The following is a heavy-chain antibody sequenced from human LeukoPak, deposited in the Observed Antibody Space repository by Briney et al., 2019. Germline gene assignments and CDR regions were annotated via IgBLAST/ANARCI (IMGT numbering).Heavy chain of an antibody. V-gene: IGHV4-4*07. J-gene: IGHJ2*01. CDR2: IYTSGST. CDR3: ASGEQLARDNHWYFDL. CDR1: GGSISSYY. D-gene: IGHD6-6*01. Sequence: PSETLFLTCTVSGGSISSYYWSWIRQPAGKGLEWIGRIYTSGSTNYNPSLKSRVTMSVDTSKNQFSLKLRSVTAADTAVYYCASGEQLARDNHWYFDLWGRGTLVTVSS.